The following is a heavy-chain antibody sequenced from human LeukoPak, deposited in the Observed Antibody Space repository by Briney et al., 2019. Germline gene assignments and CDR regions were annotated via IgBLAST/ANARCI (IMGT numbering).Heavy chain of an antibody. V-gene: IGHV6-1*01. CDR2: TYYRSKFYN. CDR1: GDSVSSNSGA. D-gene: IGHD6-19*01. Sequence: SQTLSLTCAIPGDSVSSNSGAWNWIRQSPSRGLEWLGRTYYRSKFYNDYAPSVESRITINPDTSKNQFSLQLNSVTPEDTAVYYCASGTHANGWSNWGQGTLVTVSS. CDR3: ASGTHANGWSN. J-gene: IGHJ4*02.